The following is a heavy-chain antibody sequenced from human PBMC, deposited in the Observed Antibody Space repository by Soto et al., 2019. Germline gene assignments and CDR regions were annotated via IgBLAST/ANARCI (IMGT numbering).Heavy chain of an antibody. CDR2: VSYDGSSK. CDR1: GFTFSSYP. CDR3: AKEPLAGSDFYYYMDV. J-gene: IGHJ6*03. D-gene: IGHD3-10*01. Sequence: GGSLRLSCAASGFTFSSYPMHWVRQAPGKGLEWVAVVSYDGSSKDYTDSVRGRFTISRDNSKNTLYLQMNSLRAEDTALYYCAKEPLAGSDFYYYMDVWGKGTTVTVSS. V-gene: IGHV3-30*18.